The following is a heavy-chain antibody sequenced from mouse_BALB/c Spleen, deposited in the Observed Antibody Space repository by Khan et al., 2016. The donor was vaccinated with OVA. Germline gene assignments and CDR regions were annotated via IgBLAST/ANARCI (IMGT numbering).Heavy chain of an antibody. CDR1: GFTFNNYG. V-gene: IGHV5-17*02. J-gene: IGHJ2*01. CDR3: ATSYFYGYYFDY. Sequence: EVQLVESGGGLVQPGGSRKLSCAASGFTFNNYGMHWVRQAPEKGLEWVAYISGDSNTIYYVESVKGRFTISKDNPKNTLFLQMTSLMSEDTAMYYCATSYFYGYYFDYWGPGTTLTVS. D-gene: IGHD1-1*01. CDR2: ISGDSNTI.